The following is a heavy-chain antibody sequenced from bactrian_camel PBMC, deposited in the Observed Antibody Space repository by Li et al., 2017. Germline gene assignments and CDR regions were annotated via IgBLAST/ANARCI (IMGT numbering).Heavy chain of an antibody. J-gene: IGHJ6*01. CDR2: IYTKDDST. CDR3: ALGCERIDLPVAEIHVGGDIGY. D-gene: IGHD7*01. CDR1: GYSGSRIC. V-gene: IGHV3S54*01. Sequence: VQLVESGGGSVQPGGSLRLSCTVSGYSGSRICIGWFRQAPGKEREDVAAIYTKDDSTFYSDSVKVRFTISSDTAKNTWYLQMNGLRPEDTAMYYCALGCERIDLPVAEIHVGGDIGYWGQGTQVTVS.